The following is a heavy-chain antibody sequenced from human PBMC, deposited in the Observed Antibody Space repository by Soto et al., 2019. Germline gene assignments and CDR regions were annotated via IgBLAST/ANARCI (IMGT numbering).Heavy chain of an antibody. CDR2: IYPGDYDT. CDR1: GCSFISYW. D-gene: IGHD2-2*01. J-gene: IGHJ4*02. V-gene: IGHV5-51*01. CDR3: ARRSLHCPSTSCYKHK. Sequence: PGQSLKISCTASGCSFISYWIASVPQVPGKGPEWMGIIYPGDYDTTYSPSFQGQVTVSADKSINTAFLQWNNLKASDTAIYYWARRSLHCPSTSCYKHKWGQGTQVTVSS.